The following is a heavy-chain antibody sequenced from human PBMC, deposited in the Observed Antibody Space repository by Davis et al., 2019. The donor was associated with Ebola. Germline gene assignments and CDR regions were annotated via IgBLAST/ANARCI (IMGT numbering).Heavy chain of an antibody. D-gene: IGHD3-22*01. CDR3: ARGQYHYDRTGYHPDDYFDY. J-gene: IGHJ4*02. V-gene: IGHV4-34*01. CDR2: INHSGST. CDR1: GGSFSGYY. Sequence: SETLSLTCAVYGGSFSGYYWNWIRQPPGKGLEWIGEINHSGSTNYNPSLKSRVTISVDTSKNQFSLKLSSVTAADTAVYYCARGQYHYDRTGYHPDDYFDYWGQETLVTVSS.